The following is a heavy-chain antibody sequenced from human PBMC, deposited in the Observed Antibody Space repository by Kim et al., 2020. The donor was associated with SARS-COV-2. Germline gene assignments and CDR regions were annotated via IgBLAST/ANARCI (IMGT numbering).Heavy chain of an antibody. CDR2: INSDGSST. D-gene: IGHD1-26*01. V-gene: IGHV3-74*01. CDR1: GFTFSSYW. J-gene: IGHJ6*02. CDR3: ARVQISYSGSYYYGMDV. Sequence: GGSLRLSCAASGFTFSSYWMHWVRQAPGKGLVWVSRINSDGSSTSYADSVKGRFTISRDNAKNTLYLQMNSLRAEDTAVYYCARVQISYSGSYYYGMDVWGQGTTVTVSS.